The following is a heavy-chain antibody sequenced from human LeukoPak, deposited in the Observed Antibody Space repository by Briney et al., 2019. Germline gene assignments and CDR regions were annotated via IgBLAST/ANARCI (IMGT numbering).Heavy chain of an antibody. CDR3: ARETCTTCHTYSYNYYMDV. V-gene: IGHV3-21*01. CDR1: AFSFSNYN. Sequence: GGSLRLSCAASAFSFSNYNMNWVRQAPGKGLEWVSSITSSGSYIYYADSVKGRFTISRDNAKNSLYLQLNSLRAEDTAVYYCARETCTTCHTYSYNYYMDVWGKGTTVTVSS. J-gene: IGHJ6*03. D-gene: IGHD2-8*01. CDR2: ITSSGSYI.